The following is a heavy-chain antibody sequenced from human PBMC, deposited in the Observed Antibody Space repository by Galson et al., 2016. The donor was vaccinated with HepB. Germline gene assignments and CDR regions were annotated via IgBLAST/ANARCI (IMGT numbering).Heavy chain of an antibody. J-gene: IGHJ4*02. CDR3: ASVRRGSGSSSHFDY. D-gene: IGHD6-6*01. Sequence: ETLSLTCSVTGGSTTSIVYYWAWIRQSPRKGLEWMGSIYYNGRTHYNPSLKSRLNMSIDTSKNQFPLRLTSLTAADTAVYYCASVRRGSGSSSHFDYWGQGTLVAVSS. CDR2: IYYNGRT. V-gene: IGHV4-39*06. CDR1: GGSTTSIVYY.